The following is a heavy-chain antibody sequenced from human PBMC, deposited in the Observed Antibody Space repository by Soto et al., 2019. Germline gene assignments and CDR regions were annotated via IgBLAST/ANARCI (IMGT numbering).Heavy chain of an antibody. CDR1: GFTFTSSA. V-gene: IGHV1-58*01. CDR2: IVVGSGNT. CDR3: AAEVAAGGFGYFDY. D-gene: IGHD6-13*01. J-gene: IGHJ4*02. Sequence: SVKVSCKASGFTFTSSAVQWVRQARGQRLEWIGWIVVGSGNTNYAQKFQERVTITRDMSTSTAYMELSSLRSEDTAVYYYAAEVAAGGFGYFDYWGQGTLVTVS.